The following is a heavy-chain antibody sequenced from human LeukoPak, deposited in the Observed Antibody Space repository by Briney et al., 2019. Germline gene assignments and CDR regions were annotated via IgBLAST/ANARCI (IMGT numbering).Heavy chain of an antibody. D-gene: IGHD4-17*01. J-gene: IGHJ5*02. CDR1: NYSLKRGYY. V-gene: IGHV4-38-2*02. CDR2: IYHTGYS. CDR3: ARVPHFGDYGWFDP. Sequence: SETLSLTCSVSNYSLKRGYYWGWIRQPPGKGLEWIGNIYHTGYSYSNPSLKSRVSLSVDTSKNQFSLRLSSVTAADTAVYYCARVPHFGDYGWFDPWGQGTLVTVSS.